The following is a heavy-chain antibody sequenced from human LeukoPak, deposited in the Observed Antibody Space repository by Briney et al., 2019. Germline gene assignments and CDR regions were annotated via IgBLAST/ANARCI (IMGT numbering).Heavy chain of an antibody. CDR1: GGSFSGYY. Sequence: PSETLSLTCAVYGGSFSGYYWSWIRQPPGQGLEWIGEINHSGSTNYNPSLKSRVTISVDTSKNQFSLKLSSVTAADTAVYYCAMYYYDSSGYYYFDYWGQGTLATVSS. J-gene: IGHJ4*02. CDR3: AMYYYDSSGYYYFDY. V-gene: IGHV4-34*01. CDR2: INHSGST. D-gene: IGHD3-22*01.